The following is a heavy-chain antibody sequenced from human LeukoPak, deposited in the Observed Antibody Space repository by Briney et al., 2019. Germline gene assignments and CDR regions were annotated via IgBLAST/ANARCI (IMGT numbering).Heavy chain of an antibody. Sequence: GESLKISCKGSGYSFTSYWIGWVRQMPGKGLEWMGVIYPGDSDIRYSPSFQGQVTISADKSINTAYLQWSSLRASDTAMYYCACRVAGSPFDYWGQGALVTVSS. J-gene: IGHJ4*02. CDR3: ACRVAGSPFDY. CDR2: IYPGDSDI. V-gene: IGHV5-51*01. CDR1: GYSFTSYW. D-gene: IGHD6-19*01.